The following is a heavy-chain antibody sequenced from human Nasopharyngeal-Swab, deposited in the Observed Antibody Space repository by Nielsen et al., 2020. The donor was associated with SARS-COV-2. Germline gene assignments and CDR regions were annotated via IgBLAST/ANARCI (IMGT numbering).Heavy chain of an antibody. Sequence: LKISCAASGFTVSSNYMSWVRQAPGKGLEWVSVIYSGGSTYYADSVKGRFTISRDNSKNTLYLQMNSLRAEDTAVYYCARDHRGSYYSDYYYGMDVWGQGTTVTVSS. J-gene: IGHJ6*02. V-gene: IGHV3-53*01. CDR3: ARDHRGSYYSDYYYGMDV. CDR1: GFTVSSNY. D-gene: IGHD1-26*01. CDR2: IYSGGST.